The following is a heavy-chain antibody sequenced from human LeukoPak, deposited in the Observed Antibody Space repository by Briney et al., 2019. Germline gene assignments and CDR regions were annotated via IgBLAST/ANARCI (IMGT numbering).Heavy chain of an antibody. CDR1: GFTFSSYA. V-gene: IGHV3-23*01. D-gene: IGHD6-6*01. CDR2: ISGSGGST. CDR3: AKGLEYSSSSGKLDAFDI. Sequence: GGSLRLSCAASGFTFSSYAMSWVRQAPGKGLEWVSAISGSGGSTYYADSVKGRFTISRDNSKNTLYLQMNSLRAEDTAVYYCAKGLEYSSSSGKLDAFDIWGQGTMVTVSS. J-gene: IGHJ3*02.